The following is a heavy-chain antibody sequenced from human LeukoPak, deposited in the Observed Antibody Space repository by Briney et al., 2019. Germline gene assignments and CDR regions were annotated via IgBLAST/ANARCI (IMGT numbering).Heavy chain of an antibody. CDR3: ARPLGYCSSTSCYAWYYYGMDV. Sequence: ASVKVSCKASGYTFTSYDMHWVRQAPGQGLEWMGIINPSGGSTSYAQKFQGRVTMTRDTSTSTVYMELSSLRSEDTAVYYCARPLGYCSSTSCYAWYYYGMDVWGQGTTVTVSS. CDR1: GYTFTSYD. J-gene: IGHJ6*02. D-gene: IGHD2-2*01. CDR2: INPSGGST. V-gene: IGHV1-46*01.